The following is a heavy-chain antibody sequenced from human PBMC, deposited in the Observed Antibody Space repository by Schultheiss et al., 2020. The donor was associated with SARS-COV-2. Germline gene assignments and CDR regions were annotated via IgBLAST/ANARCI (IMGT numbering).Heavy chain of an antibody. D-gene: IGHD1-26*01. CDR3: AKVGAAQLGTKRTRNDY. CDR2: ISGSGGTI. CDR1: GFTFSSYW. J-gene: IGHJ4*02. Sequence: GESLKISCAASGFTFSSYWMSWVRQAPGKGLEWVSYISGSGGTIYYADSLRGRFIISRDNAKNSLYLQMNSLRAEDTAVYYCAKVGAAQLGTKRTRNDYWGQGTLVTVSS. V-gene: IGHV3-48*04.